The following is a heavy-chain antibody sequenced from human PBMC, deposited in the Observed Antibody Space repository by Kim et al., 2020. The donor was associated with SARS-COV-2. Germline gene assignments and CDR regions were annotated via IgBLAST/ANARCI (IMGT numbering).Heavy chain of an antibody. Sequence: NYAQKCQGRVTITADESTSTAYMELSSLRSEDTAVYYCARPVFITYGMDVWGQGTTVTVSS. CDR3: ARPVFITYGMDV. J-gene: IGHJ6*02. D-gene: IGHD3-9*01. V-gene: IGHV1-69*01.